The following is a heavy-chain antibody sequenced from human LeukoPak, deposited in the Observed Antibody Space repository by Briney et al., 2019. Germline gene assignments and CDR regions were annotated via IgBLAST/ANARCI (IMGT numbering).Heavy chain of an antibody. CDR3: ARHDDYGDYEFDY. Sequence: PGGSLRLSCAASGFTFSIYSMNWVRQAPGKGLEWVSSISSTSSYINYADLVRGRFTISRDNAKNSLYLQMNSLRAEDTAMYYCARHDDYGDYEFDYWGQGTLVTVSS. CDR1: GFTFSIYS. CDR2: ISSTSSYI. V-gene: IGHV3-21*06. D-gene: IGHD4-17*01. J-gene: IGHJ4*02.